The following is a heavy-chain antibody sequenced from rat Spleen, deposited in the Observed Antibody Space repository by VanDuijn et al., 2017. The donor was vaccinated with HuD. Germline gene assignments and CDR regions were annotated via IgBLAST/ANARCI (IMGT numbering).Heavy chain of an antibody. CDR1: GFTFNNYW. CDR2: ISYDGSGT. J-gene: IGHJ2*01. D-gene: IGHD4-3*01. CDR3: ATEGGIIRGPDSFDY. V-gene: IGHV5-31*01. Sequence: EVQLVESGGGLVQPGRSLKLSCVASGFTFNNYWMTWVRQAPGKGLEWVATISYDGSGTYYRDSVKGRFTVSRNNAKTTLYLEMDSLRSEDTATYYCATEGGIIRGPDSFDYWGQGVMVTVSS.